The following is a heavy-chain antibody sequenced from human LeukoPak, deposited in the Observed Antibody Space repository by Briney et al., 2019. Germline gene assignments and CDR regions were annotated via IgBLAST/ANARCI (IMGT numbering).Heavy chain of an antibody. CDR3: ACSKRWLAFDY. CDR1: GFTVSSNY. V-gene: IGHV3-53*01. CDR2: IYSGGST. Sequence: GGSLRLSRAASGFTVSSNYMSWVRQAPGKGLEWVSVIYSGGSTYYADSVKGRFTISRDNSKNTLYLQMNSLRAEDTAVYYCACSKRWLAFDYWGQGTLVTVSS. J-gene: IGHJ4*02. D-gene: IGHD6-19*01.